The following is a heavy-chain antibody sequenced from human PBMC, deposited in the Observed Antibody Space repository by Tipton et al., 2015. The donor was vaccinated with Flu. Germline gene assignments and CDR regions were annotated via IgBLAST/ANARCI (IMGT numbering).Heavy chain of an antibody. CDR2: ISGSGGVT. CDR3: VRLGVYRGRAFDV. D-gene: IGHD3-16*01. V-gene: IGHV3-23*01. Sequence: SLRLSCTTSGMTFSFYGMNWVRQAPGKGPEWVSGISGSGGVTYYADSMKGRFSISRDNSKDILYLQMNSLRAEDTAVYYCVRLGVYRGRAFDVWGQGTVVTVSS. CDR1: GMTFSFYG. J-gene: IGHJ3*01.